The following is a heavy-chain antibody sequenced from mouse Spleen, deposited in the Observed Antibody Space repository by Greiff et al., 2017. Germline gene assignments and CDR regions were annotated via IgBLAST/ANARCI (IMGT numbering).Heavy chain of an antibody. V-gene: IGHV14-2*01. J-gene: IGHJ1*03. CDR1: GFNIKDYY. CDR3: ARDGSRHWYFDV. D-gene: IGHD1-1*01. CDR2: IDPEDGAT. Sequence: VQLQQSGAELVKPGASVKLSCTASGFNIKDYYMHWVKQRTEQGLEWIGRIDPEDGATKYAPKFQGKATITADTSSNTAYLQLSSLTSEDTAVYYWARDGSRHWYFDVWGTGTTVTVSS.